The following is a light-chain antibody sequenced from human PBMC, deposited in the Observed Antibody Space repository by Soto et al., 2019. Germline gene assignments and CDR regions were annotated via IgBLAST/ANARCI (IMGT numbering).Light chain of an antibody. Sequence: DIQLTQSPSFLSASVGDRVTITCRASQDISSFLSWYQQKPGKAPNPLIFAASTLQSGVPSRFGGSGSGTEFTLTISSLQPEDFATYYCQQLHSYPIPFGQGTRLEIK. J-gene: IGKJ5*01. CDR3: QQLHSYPIP. CDR1: QDISSF. V-gene: IGKV1-9*01. CDR2: AAS.